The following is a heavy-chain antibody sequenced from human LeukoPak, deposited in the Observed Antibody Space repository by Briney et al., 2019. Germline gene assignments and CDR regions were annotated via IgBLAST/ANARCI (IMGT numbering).Heavy chain of an antibody. J-gene: IGHJ6*03. V-gene: IGHV3-30*02. Sequence: GESLKISCAASGFTFSSYGMRWVRQAPGKGLEWVAFIRYDGSNKYYADSVKGRFTISGDNSKNTLYLQMNSLRAEDTAVYYCAKVAGDYYYMDVWGKGTTVTVSS. CDR3: AKVAGDYYYMDV. CDR2: IRYDGSNK. D-gene: IGHD3-10*01. CDR1: GFTFSSYG.